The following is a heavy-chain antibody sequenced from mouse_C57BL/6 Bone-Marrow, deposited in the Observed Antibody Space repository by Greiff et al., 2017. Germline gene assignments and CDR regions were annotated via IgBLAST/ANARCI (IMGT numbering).Heavy chain of an antibody. CDR1: GFNIKNTY. CDR3: ARAHFYDGYYGYFDY. Sequence: DVKLVESVAELVRPGASVKLSCTASGFNIKNTYMHWVKQRPEQGLEWIGRIDPANGNTKYAPKFQGKATITADTSSNTAYLQLSSLTSEDTAIYYCARAHFYDGYYGYFDYWGQGTTLTVSS. CDR2: IDPANGNT. D-gene: IGHD2-3*01. V-gene: IGHV14-3*01. J-gene: IGHJ2*01.